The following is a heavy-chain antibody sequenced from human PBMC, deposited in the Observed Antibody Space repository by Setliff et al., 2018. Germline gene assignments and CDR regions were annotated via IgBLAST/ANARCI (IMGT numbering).Heavy chain of an antibody. CDR2: IYYSGAT. CDR3: ARTLPTYCRDGPCKVGALDI. J-gene: IGHJ3*02. D-gene: IGHD1-26*01. CDR1: GGSIKDEDHY. Sequence: NPSETLSLTCTVSGGSIKDEDHYWGWIRQPPGKGLEWIGTIYYSGATYHNPSLKSRLAISVDTSKNQFSLRVTSVTAADTAVYYRARTLPTYCRDGPCKVGALDIWGQGTMVTVSS. V-gene: IGHV4-39*07.